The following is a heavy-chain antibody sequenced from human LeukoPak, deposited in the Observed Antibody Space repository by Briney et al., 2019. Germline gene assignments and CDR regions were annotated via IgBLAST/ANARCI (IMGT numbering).Heavy chain of an antibody. CDR1: GYTLTELS. CDR2: FDPEDGET. CDR3: ATDGGGSYDY. Sequence: GASAKVSCKVSGYTLTELSMHWVRQAPGKGLEWMGGFDPEDGETIYAQKFQGRVTMTEDTSTDTAYMELGSLRSEDTAVYYCATDGGGSYDYWGQGTLVTVSS. J-gene: IGHJ4*02. V-gene: IGHV1-24*01. D-gene: IGHD1-26*01.